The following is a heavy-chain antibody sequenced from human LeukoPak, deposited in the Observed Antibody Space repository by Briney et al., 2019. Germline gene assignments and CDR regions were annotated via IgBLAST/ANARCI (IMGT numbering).Heavy chain of an antibody. D-gene: IGHD3-10*01. CDR3: AIPFYGSGSYLPWYFDL. Sequence: GGSLRLSCAASGFTFSSYAMSWVRQAPGKGLEWVSAISGSGGSTYYADSVKGRFTISRDNSKNSLYLQMNSLRAEDTAVYYCAIPFYGSGSYLPWYFDLWGRGTLVTVSS. V-gene: IGHV3-23*01. CDR2: ISGSGGST. CDR1: GFTFSSYA. J-gene: IGHJ2*01.